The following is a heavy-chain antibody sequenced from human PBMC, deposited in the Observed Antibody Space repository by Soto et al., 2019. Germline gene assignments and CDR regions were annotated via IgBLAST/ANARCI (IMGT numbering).Heavy chain of an antibody. CDR3: ASRIVVVNDAFDI. CDR2: IYPGDSDT. V-gene: IGHV5-51*01. CDR1: GYSFTSYW. J-gene: IGHJ3*02. Sequence: PGESLKISCKGSGYSFTSYWIGWVRQMPGKGLEWMGIIYPGDSDTRYSPSFQGQVTISADKSISTAYLQWSGLKASDTAMYYCASRIVVVNDAFDIWGQGTMVTVSS. D-gene: IGHD3-22*01.